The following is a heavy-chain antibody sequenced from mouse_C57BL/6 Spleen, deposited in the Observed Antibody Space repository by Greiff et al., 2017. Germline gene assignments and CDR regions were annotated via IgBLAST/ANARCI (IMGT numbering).Heavy chain of an antibody. CDR1: GYTFTSYW. CDR3: ARLDYGSSYVGWYFDV. Sequence: VQLQQPGAELVKPGASVKLSCKASGYTFTSYWMHWVKQRPGQGLEWIGMIHPNSGSTNYNEKFKSKATLTVDKSSSTAYMQLSSLTSEDSAVYYCARLDYGSSYVGWYFDVWGTGTTVTVSS. V-gene: IGHV1-64*01. D-gene: IGHD1-1*01. J-gene: IGHJ1*03. CDR2: IHPNSGST.